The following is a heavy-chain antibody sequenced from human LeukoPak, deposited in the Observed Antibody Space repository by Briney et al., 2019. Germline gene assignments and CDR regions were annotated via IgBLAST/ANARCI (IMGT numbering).Heavy chain of an antibody. D-gene: IGHD6-19*01. Sequence: ASVKVSCKTSGYPFTGYYMHWVRQAPGQGLEWMGWINPNSGGANHAQKFQGRVTVTRDTSISTAYMELSRLRSDDTAPYYCARSAQWLVPDAFDIWGQGTMVTVST. CDR3: ARSAQWLVPDAFDI. CDR2: INPNSGGA. CDR1: GYPFTGYY. J-gene: IGHJ3*02. V-gene: IGHV1-2*02.